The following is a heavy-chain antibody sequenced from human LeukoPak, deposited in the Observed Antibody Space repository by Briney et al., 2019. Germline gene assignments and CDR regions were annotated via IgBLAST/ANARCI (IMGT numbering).Heavy chain of an antibody. V-gene: IGHV3-21*01. Sequence: AGGSLRLSCAASGFTFSSYNMNWVPQAPGKGREWVSSISSSSNYIYYADSVKGRFTISRDNAKNSLYLQMNSLRAEDTAVYYCARDPYSSGWPGWFDPWGQGTLVTVSS. CDR3: ARDPYSSGWPGWFDP. D-gene: IGHD6-19*01. CDR1: GFTFSSYN. J-gene: IGHJ5*02. CDR2: ISSSSNYI.